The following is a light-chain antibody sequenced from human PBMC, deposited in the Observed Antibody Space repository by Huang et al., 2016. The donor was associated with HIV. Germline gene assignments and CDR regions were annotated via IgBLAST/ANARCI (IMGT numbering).Light chain of an antibody. CDR2: EAS. V-gene: IGKV1-33*01. J-gene: IGKJ3*01. Sequence: DIQMTQSPSSLSTSVGDRVTITCQASQDISNCLNWYQQKPGKAPKLLIYEASNLERGVPSRCSGGGSGTDFTFTISSLQPEDIATYCCQQYDNLPFTFGHGTKVDIK. CDR3: QQYDNLPFT. CDR1: QDISNC.